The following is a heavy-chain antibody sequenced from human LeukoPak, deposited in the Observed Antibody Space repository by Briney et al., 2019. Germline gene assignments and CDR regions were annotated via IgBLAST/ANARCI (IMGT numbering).Heavy chain of an antibody. D-gene: IGHD3-22*01. Sequence: SETLSLTCAVSGYSISSGYYWGWIRQPPGKGLEWIRSIYHSGSTYYNPSLKSRVTISVDTSKNQFSLKLSSVTAADMAVYYCARLRYYDSSGYPDYWGQGTLVTVSS. V-gene: IGHV4-38-2*01. CDR3: ARLRYYDSSGYPDY. J-gene: IGHJ4*02. CDR1: GYSISSGYY. CDR2: IYHSGST.